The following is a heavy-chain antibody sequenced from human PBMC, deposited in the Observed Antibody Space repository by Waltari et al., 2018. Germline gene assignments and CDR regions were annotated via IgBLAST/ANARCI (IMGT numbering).Heavy chain of an antibody. V-gene: IGHV1-69*14. CDR1: GGTFSSYA. CDR3: ASIPAAHIPHFDY. J-gene: IGHJ4*02. Sequence: QVQLVQSGAEVKKPGSSVKVSCKASGGTFSSYAISWVRQAPGQGLEWMGGIIPNFGTANYGRKFQGRVTITADKSTSTAYMELGSLRSEDTAVYYCASIPAAHIPHFDYWGQGTLVTVSS. CDR2: IIPNFGTA. D-gene: IGHD2-2*01.